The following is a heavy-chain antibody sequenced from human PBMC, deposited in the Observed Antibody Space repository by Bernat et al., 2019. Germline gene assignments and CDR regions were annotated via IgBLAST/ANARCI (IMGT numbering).Heavy chain of an antibody. D-gene: IGHD2-2*01. CDR3: TAAPSQVPAANIWFDP. J-gene: IGHJ5*01. V-gene: IGHV1-18*01. CDR2: INPYNGNT. Sequence: QVQLLQPGTDVKKPGASLRVSCKASGYTFINYGITWVRQAPGQGLGWMGWINPYNGNTNYAQTVQGRVTMTTATSTSTAYMEMTSLRSDDTAVYYCTAAPSQVPAANIWFDPWGQGTLVTVSS. CDR1: GYTFINYG.